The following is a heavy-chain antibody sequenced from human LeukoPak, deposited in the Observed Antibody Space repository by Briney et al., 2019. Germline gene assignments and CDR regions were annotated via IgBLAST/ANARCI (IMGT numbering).Heavy chain of an antibody. CDR1: GFTFSSYG. D-gene: IGHD2-8*01. Sequence: QTGGSLRLSCAASGFTFSSYGMHGVRQAPGKGLEWVAVIWYDGSNKYYADSVKGRYTISRDNSKNTLYLQMNSLRAEDTAVYYCARGSFSPRQFMVYAIDDYWGQGTLVTVSS. CDR2: IWYDGSNK. V-gene: IGHV3-33*01. CDR3: ARGSFSPRQFMVYAIDDY. J-gene: IGHJ4*02.